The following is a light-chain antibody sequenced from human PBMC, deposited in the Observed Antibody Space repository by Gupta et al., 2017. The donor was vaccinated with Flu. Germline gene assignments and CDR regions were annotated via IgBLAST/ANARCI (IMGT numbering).Light chain of an antibody. Sequence: QSALTQPASESGSPLPSSTISCTGTTSDLGDYHYVYWYQHQQGPAPKPIIFEVDLRPPGVANCFSGSEAGNTASLTISGLQAEDGADYYCSSDSNRNILVLGGGTKLTVL. V-gene: IGLV2-14*01. CDR2: EVD. J-gene: IGLJ3*02. CDR1: TSDLGDYHY. CDR3: SSDSNRNILV.